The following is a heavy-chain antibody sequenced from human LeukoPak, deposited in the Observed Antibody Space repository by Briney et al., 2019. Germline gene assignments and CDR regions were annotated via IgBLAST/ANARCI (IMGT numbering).Heavy chain of an antibody. CDR1: AYTFTNYS. CDR2: IYFGESDT. V-gene: IGHV5-51*01. D-gene: IGHD2-2*01. J-gene: IGHJ4*01. Sequence: VEPLKISSPVAAYTFTNYSIAWARHVPVKGLEWMGIIYFGESDTRYRPSFQGQVTISADKSTRTAHLQWSSLKASDTAMYYCATTLTNYCSSTSCYADHWGQGTLVTVSS. CDR3: ATTLTNYCSSTSCYADH.